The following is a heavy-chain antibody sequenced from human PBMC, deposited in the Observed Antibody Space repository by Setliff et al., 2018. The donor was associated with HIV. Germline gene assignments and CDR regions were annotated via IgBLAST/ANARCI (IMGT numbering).Heavy chain of an antibody. CDR2: ISAYNGTT. D-gene: IGHD3-22*01. V-gene: IGHV1-18*01. CDR1: GFTLNSYG. J-gene: IGHJ4*02. Sequence: ASVKVSCKASGFTLNSYGITWVRQAPGQGLQWMGWISAYNGTTNYAQKVQGRVRMTTDTSTRTPYMELSSLKFDDTDIYYCARDGAGHYDNRGYYGNFDYWGQGTLVTVSS. CDR3: ARDGAGHYDNRGYYGNFDY.